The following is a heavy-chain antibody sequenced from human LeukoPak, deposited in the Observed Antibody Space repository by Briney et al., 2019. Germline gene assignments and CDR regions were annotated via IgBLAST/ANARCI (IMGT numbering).Heavy chain of an antibody. CDR3: AREGPRYCGGDCYSDAFDI. V-gene: IGHV1-2*02. Sequence: EASVKVSCKASGYTFTGYYMHWVRQAPGQGLEWMGWINPNSGGTNYAQKFQGRVTMTRDTSISTAYMELSRLRSDDTAVYYCAREGPRYCGGDCYSDAFDIWGQGTVVTVSS. J-gene: IGHJ3*02. CDR2: INPNSGGT. D-gene: IGHD2-21*02. CDR1: GYTFTGYY.